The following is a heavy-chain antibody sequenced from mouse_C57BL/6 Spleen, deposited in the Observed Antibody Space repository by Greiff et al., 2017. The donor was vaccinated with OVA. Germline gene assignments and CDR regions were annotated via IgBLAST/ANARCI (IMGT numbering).Heavy chain of an antibody. J-gene: IGHJ2*01. CDR1: GFTFSDYG. D-gene: IGHD2-3*01. CDR2: ISSGSSTI. Sequence: EVMLVESGGGLVKPGGSLKLSCAASGFTFSDYGMHWVRQAPEKGLEWVAYISSGSSTIYYADTVKGRFTISRDNAKNTLFLQMTSLRSEDTAMYYCARDGNGYSYYFDYWGQGTTLTVSS. CDR3: ARDGNGYSYYFDY. V-gene: IGHV5-17*01.